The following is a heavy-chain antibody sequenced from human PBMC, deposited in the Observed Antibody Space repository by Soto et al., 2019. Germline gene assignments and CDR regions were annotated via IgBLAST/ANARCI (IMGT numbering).Heavy chain of an antibody. Sequence: GGSLRLSCAASGFTFSNYAMSWVRQAPGKGLEWVSAISGGGESTYYADSVRGRFTISRDNSKSTVYLQMNSLRAEDTALYYCAPRPYCGSSACYEGFFDYRGQGTQVTVSS. CDR1: GFTFSNYA. D-gene: IGHD2-2*01. CDR3: APRPYCGSSACYEGFFDY. V-gene: IGHV3-23*01. J-gene: IGHJ4*02. CDR2: ISGGGEST.